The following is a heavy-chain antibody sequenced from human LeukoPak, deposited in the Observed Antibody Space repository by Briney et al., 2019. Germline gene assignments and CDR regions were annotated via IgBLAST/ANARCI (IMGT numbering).Heavy chain of an antibody. CDR3: AKDTIFGEQAGQGAFDI. V-gene: IGHV3-9*01. J-gene: IGHJ3*02. CDR1: GFTFDDYA. CDR2: ISWNSGSI. Sequence: PGGSLRLSCAASGFTFDDYAMHWVRQAPGKGLEWVSGISWNSGSIGYADSVKGRFTISRDNAKNSLYLQMNSLRAEDTALYYCAKDTIFGEQAGQGAFDIWGQGTMVTVSS. D-gene: IGHD3-3*02.